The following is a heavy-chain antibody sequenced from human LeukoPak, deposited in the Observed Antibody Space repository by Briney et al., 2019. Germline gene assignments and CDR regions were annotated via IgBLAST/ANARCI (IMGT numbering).Heavy chain of an antibody. CDR2: IKQDGGET. D-gene: IGHD6-13*01. CDR1: GFPFSSYW. J-gene: IGHJ4*02. CDR3: AGAAAGGY. V-gene: IGHV3-7*01. Sequence: PGGSLRLSCAASGFPFSSYWMAWVRQAPGKGLEWVASIKQDGGETFYVDSVKGRFTISRDNAKNSLYLQMNSLRAEDTAVYYCAGAAAGGYWGQGTLVTVSS.